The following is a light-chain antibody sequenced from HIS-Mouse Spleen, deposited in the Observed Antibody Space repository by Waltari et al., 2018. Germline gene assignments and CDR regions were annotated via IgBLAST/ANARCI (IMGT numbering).Light chain of an antibody. CDR1: SSAVGGYHY. Sequence: QSALTQPPSASGPPGQSVTISCTGPSSAVGGYHYVSWYQQHPGKAPQLMIYEVSKRPSGVPDRFSGSKSGNTASLTVSGLQAEDEADYYCSSYAGSNNVVFGGGTKLTVL. CDR3: SSYAGSNNVV. CDR2: EVS. J-gene: IGLJ2*01. V-gene: IGLV2-8*01.